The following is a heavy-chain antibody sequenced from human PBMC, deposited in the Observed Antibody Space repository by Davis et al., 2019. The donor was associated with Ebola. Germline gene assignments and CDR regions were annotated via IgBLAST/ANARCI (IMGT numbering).Heavy chain of an antibody. CDR3: ARKLELRGPNWFDP. D-gene: IGHD1-7*01. CDR2: INSDGSST. Sequence: GESLKISCAASGFTFSSYWMHWVRQAPGKGLVWVSRINSDGSSTSYADSVKGRFTISRDNAKNTLYLQMNSLRDEDTAVYYCARKLELRGPNWFDPWGQGTLVTVSS. CDR1: GFTFSSYW. V-gene: IGHV3-74*01. J-gene: IGHJ5*02.